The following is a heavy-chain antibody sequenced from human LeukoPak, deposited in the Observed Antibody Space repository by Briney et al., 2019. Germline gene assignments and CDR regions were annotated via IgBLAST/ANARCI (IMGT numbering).Heavy chain of an antibody. J-gene: IGHJ5*02. CDR3: ARQIVVVLAALYWFDP. V-gene: IGHV4-59*08. Sequence: SETLSLTCTVSGGSISSYYWNWSRQPPGKGLEWIGYIYYSGSTNYNPSLQSRVTISVDTSKNQFSLKLSSVTAADTAVYYCARQIVVVLAALYWFDPWGQGTLVTVSS. CDR1: GGSISSYY. D-gene: IGHD2-15*01. CDR2: IYYSGST.